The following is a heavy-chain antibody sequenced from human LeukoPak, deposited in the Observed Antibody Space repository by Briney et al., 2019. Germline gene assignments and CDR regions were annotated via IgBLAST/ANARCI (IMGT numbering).Heavy chain of an antibody. CDR1: GFTFSSYW. CDR2: INQDGSET. V-gene: IGHV3-7*01. J-gene: IGHJ4*02. CDR3: ARYCDFRSAYCMDY. Sequence: AGGSLRLSCAASGFTFSSYWMSWVRQAPGKGLEWVANINQDGSETHYVDSVKGRFIIFRDNSKNSLYLQMNSLRAEDTAVYYCARYCDFRSAYCMDYWGQGTLVTVSS. D-gene: IGHD3-3*01.